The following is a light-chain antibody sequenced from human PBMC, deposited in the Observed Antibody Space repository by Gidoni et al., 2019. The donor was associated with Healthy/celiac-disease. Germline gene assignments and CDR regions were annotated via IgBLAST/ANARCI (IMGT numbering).Light chain of an antibody. CDR2: KAS. CDR1: QSICSW. CDR3: QQYNSYPL. Sequence: DIQLTQSPSTLSASVGDRVTITCRARQSICSWLAWYAQKPGKAPKLLFYKASSLESGVPSRFSGSGSGTEFTLTISSLQPDDFATYYCQQYNSYPLFGQXTKLEIK. V-gene: IGKV1-5*03. J-gene: IGKJ2*01.